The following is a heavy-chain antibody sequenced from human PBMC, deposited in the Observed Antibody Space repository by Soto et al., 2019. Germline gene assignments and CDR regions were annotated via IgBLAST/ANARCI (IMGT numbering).Heavy chain of an antibody. Sequence: GGSLILSCAASGFTLSSYAMSGGRQAPGKSLEWVSVISGSRISASPKYADSVRGRFTISRDDSKNTLYLEMNSLRAEDAAIFYCARDMNATGMGVRRDSLDSWGQGT. V-gene: IGHV3-23*01. J-gene: IGHJ4*02. D-gene: IGHD2-15*01. CDR2: ISGSRISASP. CDR1: GFTLSSYA. CDR3: ARDMNATGMGVRRDSLDS.